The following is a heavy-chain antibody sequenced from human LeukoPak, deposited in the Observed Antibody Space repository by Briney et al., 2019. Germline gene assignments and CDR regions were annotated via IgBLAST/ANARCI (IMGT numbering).Heavy chain of an antibody. D-gene: IGHD3-22*01. CDR3: XXXPRYYXSSGYYYGYYYYMDV. CDR2: INHSGST. J-gene: IGHJ6*03. CDR1: GGSFSGYY. Sequence: SETLXXTCAVYGGSFSGYYWSWIRQPPGKGLEWIGEINHSGSTNYNPSLKSRVTISVDTSKNQFSLKLSSVTAADTAGYYGXXXPRYYXSSGYYYGYYYYMDVWGKGTTVTVSS. V-gene: IGHV4-34*01.